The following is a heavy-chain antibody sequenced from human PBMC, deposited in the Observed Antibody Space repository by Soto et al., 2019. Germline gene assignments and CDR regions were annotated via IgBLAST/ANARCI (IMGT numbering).Heavy chain of an antibody. CDR2: IQYSGTT. CDR3: ARHWGPGKQIYFEY. CDR1: GDSISNYY. V-gene: IGHV4-59*08. J-gene: IGHJ4*02. D-gene: IGHD3-16*01. Sequence: QVQLQESGPGLVKPSETLSLTCTVAGDSISNYYWSWIRQSPGKGLEWIAYIQYSGTTNYNPSLKSRVTISLDTSNNQISLQLSSVTAADTAVYYCARHWGPGKQIYFEYWGRGTLVTVSS.